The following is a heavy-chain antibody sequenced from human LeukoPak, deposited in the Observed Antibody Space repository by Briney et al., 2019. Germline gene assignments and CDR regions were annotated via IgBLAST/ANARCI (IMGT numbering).Heavy chain of an antibody. J-gene: IGHJ3*02. V-gene: IGHV3-23*01. Sequence: GGSLRLSCAASGFPISNFAMSWVRQAPGKGLEWVSAISGSGGSTYYADSVKGRFTISRDNSKNTLYLQMNSLRAEDTAVYYCAKGNLGGMAGVEGDAFDIWGQGTMVTVSS. CDR1: GFPISNFA. D-gene: IGHD6-19*01. CDR3: AKGNLGGMAGVEGDAFDI. CDR2: ISGSGGST.